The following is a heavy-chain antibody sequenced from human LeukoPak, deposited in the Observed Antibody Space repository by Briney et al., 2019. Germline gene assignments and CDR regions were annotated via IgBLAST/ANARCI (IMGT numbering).Heavy chain of an antibody. V-gene: IGHV4-59*13. CDR2: CHYSGNT. Sequence: RASETLSLTCTLSGGSISSNYWSWVRQPPGKGLEWIGYCHYSGNTNYNTSLKSRATISVDMSKNQFSLTLNSVTAADTAVYYCARSASSTSRSAFDIWGQGTRVTASS. J-gene: IGHJ3*02. CDR1: GGSISSNY. CDR3: ARSASSTSRSAFDI.